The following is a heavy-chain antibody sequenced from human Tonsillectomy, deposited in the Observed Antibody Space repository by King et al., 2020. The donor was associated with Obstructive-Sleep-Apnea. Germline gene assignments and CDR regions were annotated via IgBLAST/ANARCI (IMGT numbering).Heavy chain of an antibody. CDR2: ISSSSSYI. CDR3: ARDSGSGITVAATDY. J-gene: IGHJ4*02. CDR1: GFTFSSYS. D-gene: IGHD6-19*01. V-gene: IGHV3-21*01. Sequence: EVQLVESGGGLVKPGGSLRLSCAASGFTFSSYSLNWVRQAPGKGLEWVSSISSSSSYIYYADSVKGRFTISRENAKNSRYLQMNSLTAEDTTVYYCARDSGSGITVAATDYWGQGTLVTVSS.